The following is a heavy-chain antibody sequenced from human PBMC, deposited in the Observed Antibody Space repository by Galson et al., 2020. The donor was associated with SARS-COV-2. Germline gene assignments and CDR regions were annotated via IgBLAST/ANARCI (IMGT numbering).Heavy chain of an antibody. CDR2: IYWDDEQ. D-gene: IGHD4-17*01. V-gene: IGHV2-5*02. Sequence: KMSGPTLVKPTQTLTLTCTFSGFSLTTYRVGVGWIRQPPGKALEWLAIIYWDDEQRYSPSLKSRLTITKDTSKNQVVLTITNMDPVDTATYYCAHRPKPMTTVTTSVNYLDHWGQGTLVTVSS. CDR3: AHRPKPMTTVTTSVNYLDH. CDR1: GFSLTTYRVG. J-gene: IGHJ4*02.